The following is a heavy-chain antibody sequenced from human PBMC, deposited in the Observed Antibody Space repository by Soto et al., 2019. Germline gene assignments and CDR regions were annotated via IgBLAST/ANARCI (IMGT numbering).Heavy chain of an antibody. V-gene: IGHV3-21*06. CDR1: GFTFSNEN. Sequence: GGSLRLSCAVSGFTFSNENMNWVRQVPGKGLEWVSSISSRSTFMNYADSVKGRFTISRDNHKSSLYLQMNSLRAEDTAVYYCARDPPLSMIVVVGVDDFWGQGTLVTVSS. CDR2: ISSRSTFM. J-gene: IGHJ4*02. CDR3: ARDPPLSMIVVVGVDDF. D-gene: IGHD3-22*01.